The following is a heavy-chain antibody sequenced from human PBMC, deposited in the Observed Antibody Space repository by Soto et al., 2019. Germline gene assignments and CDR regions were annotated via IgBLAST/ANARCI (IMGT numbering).Heavy chain of an antibody. D-gene: IGHD5-18*01. Sequence: XGSLRLSFAASGFTFSSYGMHWVGQAPGKGLEWVAVISYDGSNKYYADSVKGRFTISRDNSKNTLYLQMNSLRAEDTAVYYCAKGYSSGHYYYGMDVCGQRTTVTVSS. V-gene: IGHV3-30*18. CDR3: AKGYSSGHYYYGMDV. CDR2: ISYDGSNK. J-gene: IGHJ6*02. CDR1: GFTFSSYG.